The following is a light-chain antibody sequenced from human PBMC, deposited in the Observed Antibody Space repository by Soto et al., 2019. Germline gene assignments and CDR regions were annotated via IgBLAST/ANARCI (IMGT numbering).Light chain of an antibody. CDR3: QQYNSYSYT. CDR2: DAS. Sequence: DIQMTQSPSTLSASVGDRVTITCRASQSISSWLAWYQQKPGKAPKLLIYDASSLESGAPSRFSGSGSGTEFTLTISSLQPDDFATYYGQQYNSYSYTFGQGTKLEIK. CDR1: QSISSW. J-gene: IGKJ2*01. V-gene: IGKV1-5*01.